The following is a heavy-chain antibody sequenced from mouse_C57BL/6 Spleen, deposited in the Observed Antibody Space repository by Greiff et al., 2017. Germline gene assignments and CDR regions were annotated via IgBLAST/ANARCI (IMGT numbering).Heavy chain of an antibody. CDR2: INPNYGTT. Sequence: LQESGPELVKPGASVKISCKASGYSFTDYNMNWVKQSNGKSLEWIGVINPNYGTTSYNQKFKGKATLTVDQSSSTASMQLNSLTSEDAAVYYGARGGLTGAYFDYWGQGTTLTVSS. V-gene: IGHV1-39*01. J-gene: IGHJ2*01. D-gene: IGHD4-1*01. CDR3: ARGGLTGAYFDY. CDR1: GYSFTDYN.